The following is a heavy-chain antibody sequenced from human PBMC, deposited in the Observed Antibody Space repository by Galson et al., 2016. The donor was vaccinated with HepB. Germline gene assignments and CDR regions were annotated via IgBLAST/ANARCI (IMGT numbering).Heavy chain of an antibody. CDR3: ARRGRLGCFDY. J-gene: IGHJ4*02. CDR2: IYYSGST. D-gene: IGHD4-17*01. V-gene: IGHV4-39*01. CDR1: GGSISNSSYY. Sequence: ETLSLTCTVSGGSISNSSYYWGWIRQPPGKGLEWIGSIYYSGSTYYNPSLKSRVTISVDTSKNQFSLKLSSVTAADTAVYYCARRGRLGCFDYWGQGTLVTVSS.